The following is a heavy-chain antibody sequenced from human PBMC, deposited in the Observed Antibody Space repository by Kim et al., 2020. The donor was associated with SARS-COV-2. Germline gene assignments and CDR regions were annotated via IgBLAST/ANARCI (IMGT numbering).Heavy chain of an antibody. Sequence: SPSLKGRLTITKDTSKNQVVLTMTNKDPVDTATYYCARRMSGLNWYFDLWGRGTLVTVSS. J-gene: IGHJ2*01. CDR3: ARRMSGLNWYFDL. V-gene: IGHV2-5*01. D-gene: IGHD3-3*01.